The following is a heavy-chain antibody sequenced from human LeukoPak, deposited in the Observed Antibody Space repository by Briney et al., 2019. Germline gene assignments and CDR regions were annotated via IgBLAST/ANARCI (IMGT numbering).Heavy chain of an antibody. CDR1: GGTFSSYA. D-gene: IGHD2-2*02. J-gene: IGHJ5*02. CDR2: IIPIFGTA. CDR3: ARAVPATIRGNWFDP. Sequence: SVKVSCKASGGTFSSYAISWVRQAPGQGLEWMGGIIPIFGTANYAQKFQGRVTITADESTSTAYMELSSLRSEDTAVYYCARAVPATIRGNWFDPWGQGTLVTVSS. V-gene: IGHV1-69*01.